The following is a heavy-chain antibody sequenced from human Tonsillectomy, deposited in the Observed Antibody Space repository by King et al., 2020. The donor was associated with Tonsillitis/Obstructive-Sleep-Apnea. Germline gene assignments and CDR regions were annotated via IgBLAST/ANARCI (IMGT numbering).Heavy chain of an antibody. Sequence: QLVQSGAEVKKPGASVKVSCEASGYTFNSYGSSWVRQAPGQGLEWMGGISAYNGHTNYAQQLQGRVTMTTNTSTRKAYMELRSLRSDDTAVYYCARDSLSHYFDSSSYYTFVYWRQGTLVIVSS. CDR1: GYTFNSYG. CDR3: ARDSLSHYFDSSSYYTFVY. CDR2: ISAYNGHT. V-gene: IGHV1-18*01. D-gene: IGHD3-22*01. J-gene: IGHJ4*02.